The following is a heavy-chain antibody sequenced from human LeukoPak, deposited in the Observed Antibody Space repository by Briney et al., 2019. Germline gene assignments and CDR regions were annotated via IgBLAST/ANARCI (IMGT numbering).Heavy chain of an antibody. CDR1: GGSLSSNVYY. CDR2: IYYSGSS. Sequence: SETLSLTCTVSGGSLSSNVYYWGWIRQPPGKGLEWIATIYYSGSSYYTPSLESRATISLDTSKNQFSLKVNSVTAADTAVYYCARRSSGWYYFDYWGQGTLVTVSS. CDR3: ARRSSGWYYFDY. V-gene: IGHV4-39*01. D-gene: IGHD6-19*01. J-gene: IGHJ4*02.